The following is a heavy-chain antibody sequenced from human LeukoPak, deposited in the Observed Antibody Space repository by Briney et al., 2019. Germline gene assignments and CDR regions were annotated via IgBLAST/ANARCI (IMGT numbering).Heavy chain of an antibody. CDR2: ISVYNGYT. Sequence: ASVKVSCKASGYTFDSYGISWVRQAPGQGLELMGWISVYNGYTDTAQKLQGRLTMTTDASTSTAYMELTNLRSDDTAVYYCARRAARPYYFDNWGQGTLVTVSS. CDR3: ARRAARPYYFDN. D-gene: IGHD6-6*01. J-gene: IGHJ4*02. CDR1: GYTFDSYG. V-gene: IGHV1-18*01.